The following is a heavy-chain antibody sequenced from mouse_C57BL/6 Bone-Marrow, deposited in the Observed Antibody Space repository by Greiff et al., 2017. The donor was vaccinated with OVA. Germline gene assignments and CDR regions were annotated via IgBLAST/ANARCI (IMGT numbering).Heavy chain of an antibody. Sequence: DVMLVESGGGLVQPKGSLKLSCAASGFSFNTYAMNWVRQAPGKGLEWVARIRSKSNNYATYYADSVKDRFTISRDDSESMRYLQMNNLKTEDTAMYYCVRHTDGYWGQGTLVTVSA. J-gene: IGHJ3*02. CDR2: IRSKSNNYAT. CDR3: VRHTDGY. V-gene: IGHV10-1*01. CDR1: GFSFNTYA.